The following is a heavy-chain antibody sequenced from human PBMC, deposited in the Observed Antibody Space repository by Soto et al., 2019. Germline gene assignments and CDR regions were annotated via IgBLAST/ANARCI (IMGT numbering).Heavy chain of an antibody. D-gene: IGHD1-26*01. CDR3: ARSRNPDRYSGSYSQLYANDY. CDR1: GYTFTSYG. V-gene: IGHV1-18*01. J-gene: IGHJ4*02. Sequence: ASVKVSCKASGYTFTSYGISWVRQAPGQGLEWMGWISAYNGNTNYAQKLQGRVTMTTDTSTSTAYMELRSLRSDDTAVYYCARSRNPDRYSGSYSQLYANDYWGQGTLVTVSS. CDR2: ISAYNGNT.